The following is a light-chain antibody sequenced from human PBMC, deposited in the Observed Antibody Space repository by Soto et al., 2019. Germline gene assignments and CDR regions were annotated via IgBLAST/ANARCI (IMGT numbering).Light chain of an antibody. J-gene: IGLJ1*01. CDR3: AACDDNLNAYV. CDR2: PGD. Sequence: QSALTQPPSASSTPGQTVTISCSGSTSNIGTFYVYWYQHLPGTASKLLIFPGDQRASGVSDRFSGSKSGTSASLAINGLRSDDEADYYCAACDDNLNAYVFGSGTKVTVL. CDR1: TSNIGTFY. V-gene: IGLV1-47*02.